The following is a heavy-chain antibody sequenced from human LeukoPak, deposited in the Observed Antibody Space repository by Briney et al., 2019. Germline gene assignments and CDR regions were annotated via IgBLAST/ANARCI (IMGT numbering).Heavy chain of an antibody. CDR1: GFTFSTYA. J-gene: IGHJ6*04. V-gene: IGHV3-23*01. Sequence: GGSLRLSCATSGFTFSTYAMTWVRQAPGKGLEWVAGISGSGSTTAYAESVEGRFTISRDNSKNTLYVQMNSLRVEDTAVYYCAKYDNDFFCYSPDVWGKGTTVTVSS. CDR3: AKYDNDFFCYSPDV. CDR2: ISGSGSTT. D-gene: IGHD2-15*01.